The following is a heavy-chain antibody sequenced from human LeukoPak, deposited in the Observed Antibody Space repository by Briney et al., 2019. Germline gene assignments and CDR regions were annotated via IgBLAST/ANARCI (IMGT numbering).Heavy chain of an antibody. Sequence: LETLSLTCTVSGGSISSYYWSWIRQPPGKGLEWIGYIYYSGSTNYNPSLKSRVTISVDTSKNQFSLKLSSVTAADTAVYYCARDFRDSSGWYESWYFDLWGRGTLVTVSS. CDR3: ARDFRDSSGWYESWYFDL. V-gene: IGHV4-59*01. D-gene: IGHD6-19*01. CDR2: IYYSGST. CDR1: GGSISSYY. J-gene: IGHJ2*01.